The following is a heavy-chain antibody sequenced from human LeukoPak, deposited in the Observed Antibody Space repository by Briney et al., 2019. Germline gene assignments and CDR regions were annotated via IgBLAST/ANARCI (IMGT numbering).Heavy chain of an antibody. Sequence: SETLSLTCTASGGSISSSSYYWGWIRQPPGKGLEWIGSIYYSGSTYYNPSLKSRVTISVDTSKNQFSLKLSSVTAPDTAVYYCARSTYYYDSSGPDDAFDIWGQGTMVTVSS. D-gene: IGHD3-22*01. CDR1: GGSISSSSYY. V-gene: IGHV4-39*01. J-gene: IGHJ3*02. CDR2: IYYSGST. CDR3: ARSTYYYDSSGPDDAFDI.